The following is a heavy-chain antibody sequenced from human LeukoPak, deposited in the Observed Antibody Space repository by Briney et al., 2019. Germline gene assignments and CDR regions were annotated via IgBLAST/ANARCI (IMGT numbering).Heavy chain of an antibody. CDR1: GYTFTGYY. CDR3: ARQTVRAQGGMDV. J-gene: IGHJ6*02. CDR2: INPNSGGT. D-gene: IGHD3-10*01. Sequence: ASVKVSCKASGYTFTGYYMHWVRQAPGQGLEWMGWINPNSGGTNYAQKFQGRVTMTRDTSISTAYMELSRLKASDTAMYYCARQTVRAQGGMDVWGQGTTVTVSS. V-gene: IGHV1-2*02.